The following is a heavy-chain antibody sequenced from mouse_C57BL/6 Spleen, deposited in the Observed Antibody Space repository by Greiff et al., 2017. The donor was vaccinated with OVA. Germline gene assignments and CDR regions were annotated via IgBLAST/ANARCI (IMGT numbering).Heavy chain of an antibody. J-gene: IGHJ3*01. V-gene: IGHV14-2*01. CDR2: IDPEDGET. CDR3: AFSTTVEFAY. D-gene: IGHD1-1*01. Sequence: VQLQQSGAELVKPGASVKLSCTASGFNIKDYYMHWVKQRTEQGLEWIGRIDPEDGETKYAQKFQGKATITADTSSNTAYLQLSSLTSEDPAVYYCAFSTTVEFAYWGQGTLVTVSA. CDR1: GFNIKDYY.